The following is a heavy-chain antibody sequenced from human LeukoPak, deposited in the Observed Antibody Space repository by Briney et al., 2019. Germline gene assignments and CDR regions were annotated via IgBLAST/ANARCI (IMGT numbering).Heavy chain of an antibody. CDR3: ARDPSSWYEWAPGKRFDP. V-gene: IGHV3-33*01. Sequence: GGSLRLSCAASGFTFSSYGMHWVRQAPGKGLEWVAVIWYDGSNKYYADSVKGRFTISRDNSKNTLYLQMNSLRAEDTAVYYCARDPSSWYEWAPGKRFDPWGQGTLVTVSS. CDR1: GFTFSSYG. CDR2: IWYDGSNK. D-gene: IGHD6-13*01. J-gene: IGHJ5*02.